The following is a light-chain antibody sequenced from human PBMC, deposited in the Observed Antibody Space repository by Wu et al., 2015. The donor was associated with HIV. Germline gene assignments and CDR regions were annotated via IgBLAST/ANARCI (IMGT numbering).Light chain of an antibody. CDR1: QSVGTY. J-gene: IGKJ5*01. CDR2: DAS. CDR3: QERSNWPST. V-gene: IGKV3-11*01. Sequence: EIVLTQPPATLSLSPGERATLSCRASQSVGTYLAWYQHKPGQAPRLLIYDASHRAAGIPARFSGGGSGTDFTLTISNLEPEDFVVYYCQERSNWPSTFGQGTRLEIK.